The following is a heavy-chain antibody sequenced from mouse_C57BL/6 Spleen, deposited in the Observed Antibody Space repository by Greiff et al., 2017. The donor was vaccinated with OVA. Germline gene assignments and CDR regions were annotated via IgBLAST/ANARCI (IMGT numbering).Heavy chain of an antibody. CDR2: ISSGSSTI. Sequence: EVMLVESGGGLLKPGGSLKLSCAASEFTFSDYGIHWFRQAPEKGLEWVAYISSGSSTIYYADTVKGRFTISRDNAKNTLFLQMTSLRSEDTAMYYCARADYDYWGQGTTLTVSS. D-gene: IGHD2-4*01. CDR3: ARADYDY. CDR1: EFTFSDYG. J-gene: IGHJ2*01. V-gene: IGHV5-17*01.